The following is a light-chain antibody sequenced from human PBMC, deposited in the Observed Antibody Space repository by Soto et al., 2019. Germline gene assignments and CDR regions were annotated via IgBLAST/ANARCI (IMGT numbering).Light chain of an antibody. CDR1: QSVSSSY. V-gene: IGKV3-20*01. Sequence: EIVLTQSPGTLSLSPGERATLSCRASQSVSSSYLAWYQQKPGQAPRLLIYGASSRATGIPDRFSGSGSGTDFTLTISRLVPEDFAVYYCQQYGSSRGYTFGQGTKLEIK. CDR2: GAS. CDR3: QQYGSSRGYT. J-gene: IGKJ2*01.